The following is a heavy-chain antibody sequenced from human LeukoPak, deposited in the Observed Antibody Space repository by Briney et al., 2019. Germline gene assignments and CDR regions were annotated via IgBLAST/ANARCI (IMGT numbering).Heavy chain of an antibody. CDR1: GGSIASGGYF. CDR3: ARAGSLYYDDLSGYYGSWFDP. CDR2: IYYSGYT. Sequence: PSETLSLTCSVSGGSIASGGYFWSWIRQHPGKGLEWIGYIYYSGYTNYNPPLKSRVTISVDTSKNQFSPKLSSVTAADTAVYYCARAGSLYYDDLSGYYGSWFDPWGQGTLVTVSS. D-gene: IGHD3-3*01. J-gene: IGHJ5*02. V-gene: IGHV4-31*03.